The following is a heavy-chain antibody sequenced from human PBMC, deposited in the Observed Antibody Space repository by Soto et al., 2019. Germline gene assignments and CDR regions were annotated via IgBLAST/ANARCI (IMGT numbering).Heavy chain of an antibody. Sequence: GGSLRLSCAASGFTFSSYGMHWVRQAPGKGLEWVAVISYDGSNKYYADSVKGRFTISRDNSKNTLYLQMNSLRAEDTAVYYCAEDPLLYYDFWSGRSYFDYWGQGTLVTVSS. CDR2: ISYDGSNK. V-gene: IGHV3-30*18. CDR3: AEDPLLYYDFWSGRSYFDY. CDR1: GFTFSSYG. J-gene: IGHJ4*02. D-gene: IGHD3-3*01.